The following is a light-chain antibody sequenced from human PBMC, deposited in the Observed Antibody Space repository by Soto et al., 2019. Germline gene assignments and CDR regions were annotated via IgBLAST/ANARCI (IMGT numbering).Light chain of an antibody. CDR2: GVS. CDR1: SSDVGAYKY. Sequence: SALTQPPSASGSPGQSVTISCTGTSSDVGAYKYVSWYQQYPGKAPKLMIYGVSKRPSGVPARFSGSKSGNTASLTVSGLQSEDEADYYCTSYVGSDTWVFGGGTKVTVL. CDR3: TSYVGSDTWV. V-gene: IGLV2-8*01. J-gene: IGLJ3*02.